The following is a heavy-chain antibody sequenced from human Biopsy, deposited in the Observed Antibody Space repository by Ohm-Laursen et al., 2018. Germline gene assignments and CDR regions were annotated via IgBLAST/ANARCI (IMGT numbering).Heavy chain of an antibody. CDR3: ARVAGGYAYYYGMDV. V-gene: IGHV4-4*08. D-gene: IGHD5-12*01. CDR2: ISSGGRA. CDR1: GGSISDDY. J-gene: IGHJ6*02. Sequence: SDTLSLTCTVSGGSISDDYWNWIRQPPGKGLQVIGYISSGGRAKYNPSLKSRLTISLDTSKNQLSLRLTSVTAADTAVYYCARVAGGYAYYYGMDVWGQGTTVIVSS.